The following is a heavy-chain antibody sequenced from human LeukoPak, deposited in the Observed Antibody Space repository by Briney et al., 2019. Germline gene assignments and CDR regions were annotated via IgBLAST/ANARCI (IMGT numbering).Heavy chain of an antibody. D-gene: IGHD4-11*01. CDR3: ARVVGGAHDYTARGMDV. CDR2: ISAYNGNT. V-gene: IGHV1-18*01. Sequence: ASVKVSCKASGYTFTSYGISWVRQAPGQGLEWMGWISAYNGNTNYAQKLQGRVTMTTDTSTSTAYMELRSLRSDDTAVYYCARVVGGAHDYTARGMDVWGQGTTVTVSS. CDR1: GYTFTSYG. J-gene: IGHJ6*02.